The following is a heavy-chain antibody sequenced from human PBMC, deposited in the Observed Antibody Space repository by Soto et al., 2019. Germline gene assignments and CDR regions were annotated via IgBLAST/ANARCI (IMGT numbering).Heavy chain of an antibody. CDR2: INPSGGST. J-gene: IGHJ4*02. Sequence: ASVKVSCKASGYTFTSYYMHWVRQAPGQGLEWMGIINPSGGSTSYAQKFQGRVTMTRDTSTSTVYMELSSLRSEDTAVYYCARDWYYYGSGSYTNFDYWGQGTLVTVSS. CDR1: GYTFTSYY. D-gene: IGHD3-10*01. CDR3: ARDWYYYGSGSYTNFDY. V-gene: IGHV1-46*01.